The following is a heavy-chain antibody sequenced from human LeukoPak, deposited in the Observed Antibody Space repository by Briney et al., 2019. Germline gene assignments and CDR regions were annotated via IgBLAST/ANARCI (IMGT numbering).Heavy chain of an antibody. Sequence: PSETLSLTCTVSGGSNSSSSYYWGWLRQPPGKGLEWIGSIYYSGSTYYDPSLKSRVTMSVDTSKNQFSLKLSSVTAADTAVYYCACQPGIAARWSYYYGMDVWGQGTTVTVSS. CDR2: IYYSGST. CDR1: GGSNSSSSYY. V-gene: IGHV4-39*01. J-gene: IGHJ6*02. CDR3: ACQPGIAARWSYYYGMDV. D-gene: IGHD6-6*01.